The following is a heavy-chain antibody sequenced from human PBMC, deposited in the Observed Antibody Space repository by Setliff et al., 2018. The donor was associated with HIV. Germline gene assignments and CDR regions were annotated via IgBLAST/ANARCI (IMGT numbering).Heavy chain of an antibody. D-gene: IGHD1-26*01. CDR3: ARLAGSGNSWGYFDY. CDR2: IYTSGNT. CDR1: GGSLTNYY. V-gene: IGHV4-4*09. Sequence: PSETLSLTCTVSGGSLTNYYWSWIRQPPGKGLEWIGHIYTSGNTNYNPSLNSRLLISLDMSKNQFSLRLRSVTVADTAVCFCARLAGSGNSWGYFDYWGQGSLVTVSS. J-gene: IGHJ4*02.